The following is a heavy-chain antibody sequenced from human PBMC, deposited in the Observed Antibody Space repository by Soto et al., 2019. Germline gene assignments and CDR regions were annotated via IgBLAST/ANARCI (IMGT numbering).Heavy chain of an antibody. CDR2: ISWNSGSI. Sequence: DVQLVESGGGSVQPGRSLRLSCVASGFTFESYAMHWVRQVPGKGLEWVSGISWNSGSIGYEDSVKGRFTISRDNAQKSIYLEMNSLRVEDTAFYYCVKDIHEQWLVSHFEYWGQGALVTVSS. CDR3: VKDIHEQWLVSHFEY. CDR1: GFTFESYA. D-gene: IGHD6-19*01. J-gene: IGHJ4*02. V-gene: IGHV3-9*01.